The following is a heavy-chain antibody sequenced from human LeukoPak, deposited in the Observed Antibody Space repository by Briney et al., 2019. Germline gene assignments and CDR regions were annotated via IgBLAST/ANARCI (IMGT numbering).Heavy chain of an antibody. Sequence: GGSLRLSCAASGFTFSSYWMHWVRQAPGKGLVWVSRINSDGGSTSYADSVKGRYTISRDNAKNTLYLQMNSLRAEDTAVYCCAKKPSSGYYYIDYWGQGTLVTVSS. CDR1: GFTFSSYW. CDR3: AKKPSSGYYYIDY. J-gene: IGHJ4*02. V-gene: IGHV3-74*01. D-gene: IGHD3-22*01. CDR2: INSDGGST.